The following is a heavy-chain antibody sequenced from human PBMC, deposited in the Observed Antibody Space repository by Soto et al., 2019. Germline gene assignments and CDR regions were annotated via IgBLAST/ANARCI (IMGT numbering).Heavy chain of an antibody. D-gene: IGHD3-22*01. CDR2: INGGDSYP. V-gene: IGHV5-51*01. CDR1: GYSFSNYW. Sequence: GESLKISCKGSGYSFSNYWVAWVRQMPGKGLEWMAIINGGDSYPRYSPSFQGQVTVSADKSIGTAYLQWNSLKASDTAIYYCARPDSNCWYQYWGQGTPVTVSS. CDR3: ARPDSNCWYQY. J-gene: IGHJ4*02.